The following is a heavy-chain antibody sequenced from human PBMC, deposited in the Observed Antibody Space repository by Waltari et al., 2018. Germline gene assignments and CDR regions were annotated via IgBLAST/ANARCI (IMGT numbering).Heavy chain of an antibody. CDR3: ARGRGGGSGPTGLAYYYYYMDV. CDR2: IYSGGST. V-gene: IGHV3-53*02. CDR1: GFPVSSNY. D-gene: IGHD2-15*01. Sequence: EVQLVETGGGLIQPGVSLSLSCAASGFPVSSNYMSWVRPAPGKGLAWVSVIYSGGSTYYADYVKGRFTISRDNSKNTLYLQMNSLRAEDTAVYYCARGRGGGSGPTGLAYYYYYMDVWGKGTTVTVSS. J-gene: IGHJ6*03.